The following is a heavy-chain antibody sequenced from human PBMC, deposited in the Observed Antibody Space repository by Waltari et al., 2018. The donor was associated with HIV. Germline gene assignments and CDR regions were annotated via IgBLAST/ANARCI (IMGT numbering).Heavy chain of an antibody. D-gene: IGHD3-22*01. J-gene: IGHJ4*02. CDR1: GFTFSSYA. V-gene: IGHV3-23*01. Sequence: EVQLLESGGGLVQPGGSLRLSCAASGFTFSSYAMSWVRQGAGRGVEGVSSLSGGGASTYYANSGKWRFTISRDNSKNTLYLQMNRLRADDTAVYYCAKDSNYDSSGPIDYWGQGTLVTVSS. CDR2: LSGGGAST. CDR3: AKDSNYDSSGPIDY.